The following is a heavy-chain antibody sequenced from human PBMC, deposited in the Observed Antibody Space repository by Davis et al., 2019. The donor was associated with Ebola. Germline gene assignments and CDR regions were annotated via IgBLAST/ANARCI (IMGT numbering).Heavy chain of an antibody. CDR2: IYYSGST. D-gene: IGHD6-13*01. CDR3: ARWGSSSWYRTFDY. V-gene: IGHV4-59*01. J-gene: IGHJ4*02. CDR1: GGSFSSYY. Sequence: SETLSLTCAVYGGSFSSYYWSWIRQPPGKGLEWIGYIYYSGSTNYNPSLKSRVTISVDTSKNQFSLKLSSVTAADTAVYYCARWGSSSWYRTFDYWGQGTLVTVSS.